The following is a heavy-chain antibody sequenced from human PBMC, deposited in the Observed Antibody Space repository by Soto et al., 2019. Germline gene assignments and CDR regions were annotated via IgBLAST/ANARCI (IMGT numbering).Heavy chain of an antibody. V-gene: IGHV1-69*13. CDR2: IIPIFGTA. J-gene: IGHJ4*02. CDR1: GGTFSSYA. Sequence: ASVKVSCKASGGTFSSYASSWVRQAPGQGLEWMGGIIPIFGTANYAQKFQGRVTITADESTSTAYMELSSLRSEDTAVYYCATLSEGYSYGYFDYWGQGTLVTVSS. CDR3: ATLSEGYSYGYFDY. D-gene: IGHD5-18*01.